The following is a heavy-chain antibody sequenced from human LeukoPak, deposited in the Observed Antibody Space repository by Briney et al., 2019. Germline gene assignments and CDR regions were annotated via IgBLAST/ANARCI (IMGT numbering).Heavy chain of an antibody. CDR2: IIPIFGSA. CDR1: GGIFSSYA. Sequence: SVKVSFKASGGIFSSYAINWVRQAPGQGLEWMGRIIPIFGSANYAQKFQGRVTITADKSTRTAYMELSSLRSEDTALYYCAKGSRLREGGSYRFWGQGTLVTVSS. J-gene: IGHJ4*02. V-gene: IGHV1-69*06. CDR3: AKGSRLREGGSYRF. D-gene: IGHD3-16*02.